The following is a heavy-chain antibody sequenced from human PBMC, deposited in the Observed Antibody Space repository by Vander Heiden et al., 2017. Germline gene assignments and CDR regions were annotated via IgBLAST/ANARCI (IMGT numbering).Heavy chain of an antibody. Sequence: EARLVEPGGGWGKPGGSRSPPVEAPGFTFRNAWISGVRQAAGKGLEWVGRIKSRDDGETVDYAAPVRGRFTNTRDDSRTTLYLQMSNLQSEDTDMYYWRYDSSGYYFIWDDWGQGTLVTVSS. CDR2: IKSRDDGETV. CDR1: GFTFRNAW. D-gene: IGHD3-22*01. V-gene: IGHV3-15*01. CDR3: RYDSSGYYFIWDD. J-gene: IGHJ4*02.